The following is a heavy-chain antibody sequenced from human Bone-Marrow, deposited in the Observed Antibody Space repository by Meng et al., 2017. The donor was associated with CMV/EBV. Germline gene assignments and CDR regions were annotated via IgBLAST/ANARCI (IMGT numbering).Heavy chain of an antibody. CDR3: ASEVLNCSSTSCYPWFDP. D-gene: IGHD2-2*01. V-gene: IGHV1-2*02. CDR2: INPDSGGT. J-gene: IGHJ5*02. CDR1: GYTFTDYF. Sequence: ASVKVSCKASGYTFTDYFVHWVRQAPGQGLEWMGWINPDSGGTNYAQKFQGRVTMTRDTSINTAYMEVRRLRSEDTAVYYCASEVLNCSSTSCYPWFDPWGQGTLVTVSS.